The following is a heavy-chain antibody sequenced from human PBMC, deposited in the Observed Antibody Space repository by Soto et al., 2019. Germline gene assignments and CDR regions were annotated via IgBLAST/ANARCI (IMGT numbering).Heavy chain of an antibody. V-gene: IGHV4-61*01. J-gene: IGHJ3*02. D-gene: IGHD3-22*01. CDR3: AREYYYDSSGYLRANDAFDI. Sequence: QVQLQESGPGLVKPSETLSLTCTVSGGSVSSGSYYWSWIRQPPGKGLEWSGYIYYSGSTNYNPSIKSRITISVDTSKNQFSLKLSSVTAADTAVYYYAREYYYDSSGYLRANDAFDIWGQGTMVTVSS. CDR1: GGSVSSGSYY. CDR2: IYYSGST.